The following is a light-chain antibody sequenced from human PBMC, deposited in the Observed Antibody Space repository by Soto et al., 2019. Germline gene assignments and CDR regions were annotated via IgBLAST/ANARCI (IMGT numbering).Light chain of an antibody. J-gene: IGKJ2*01. V-gene: IGKV3-11*01. CDR2: DAS. Sequence: EIVLTQSPATLSLSPGERATLSCRASQSISNNLAWYQQKSGQAPRLLIYDASNRAPGIPARFSGSGSGADFTLTISSLEPEDFAVYYCQQRGNWPFTFGQGAQLEIK. CDR3: QQRGNWPFT. CDR1: QSISNN.